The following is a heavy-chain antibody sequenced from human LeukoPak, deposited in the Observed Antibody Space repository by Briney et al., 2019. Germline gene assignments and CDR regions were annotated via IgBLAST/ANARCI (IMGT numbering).Heavy chain of an antibody. CDR2: INWNGGST. CDR1: GFTFDDYG. J-gene: IGHJ4*02. Sequence: GGSLRLSCAASGFTFDDYGMSWVRQAPGKGLEWVSGINWNGGSTGYADSVKGRFTISRDNSKNSLYLQMNSLRTEDTALYYCAKDGPYSSGWYPDYWGQGTLVTVSS. CDR3: AKDGPYSSGWYPDY. V-gene: IGHV3-20*04. D-gene: IGHD6-19*01.